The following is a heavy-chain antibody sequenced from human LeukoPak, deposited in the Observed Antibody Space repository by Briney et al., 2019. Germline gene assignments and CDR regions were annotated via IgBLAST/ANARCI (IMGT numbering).Heavy chain of an antibody. CDR1: GFTFSSYA. CDR2: ISGSGGST. D-gene: IGHD3-10*01. Sequence: PGGSLRLSCAASGFTFSSYAMSWVRQAPGKGLEWASAISGSGGSTYYADSVKGRFTISRDNSKNTLYLQMNSLRAEDTAVYYCAKEVLLWFGELSKSYGMDVWGQGTTVTVSS. CDR3: AKEVLLWFGELSKSYGMDV. V-gene: IGHV3-23*01. J-gene: IGHJ6*02.